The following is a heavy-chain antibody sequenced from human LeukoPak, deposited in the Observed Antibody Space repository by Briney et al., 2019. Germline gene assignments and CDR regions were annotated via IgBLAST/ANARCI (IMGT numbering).Heavy chain of an antibody. CDR1: AFTFSNYG. CDR2: ISCDGGKI. Sequence: GGSLRLSCTASAFTFSNYGMNWVRQAPGKGLEWVALISCDGGKIYYADSMKGRFTISRDNSNSTLFLQMNSLTVEDTAVYYCARDPAKGAATYFAYWGQGTLVTVSS. D-gene: IGHD2-15*01. CDR3: ARDPAKGAATYFAY. V-gene: IGHV3-30*04. J-gene: IGHJ4*02.